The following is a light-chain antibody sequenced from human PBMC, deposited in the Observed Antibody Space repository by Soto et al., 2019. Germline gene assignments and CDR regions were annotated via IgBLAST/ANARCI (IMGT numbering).Light chain of an antibody. J-gene: IGKJ4*01. Sequence: IVLTQSTATLSLSPGEGATLSCRASQSISSHLAWYQQKPGQAPRLLMYDASNRATGIPSRFSGSGSGTDFTLTISSLAPEDFAVYYCQQRPNGPLTFGGGTKVEIK. V-gene: IGKV3-11*01. CDR1: QSISSH. CDR3: QQRPNGPLT. CDR2: DAS.